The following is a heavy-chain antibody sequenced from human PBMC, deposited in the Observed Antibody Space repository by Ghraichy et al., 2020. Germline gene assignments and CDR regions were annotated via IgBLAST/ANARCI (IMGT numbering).Heavy chain of an antibody. Sequence: LSLTCAASGFSFSGFSMNWVRQAAGKGLEWISYISSSSTTMYYADSVKGRFTVSRDNAKNSLYLQMNNLIDEDAAVYYCARGPSSSIDYWGQGTLVTVSS. D-gene: IGHD6-6*01. J-gene: IGHJ4*02. V-gene: IGHV3-48*02. CDR2: ISSSSTTM. CDR1: GFSFSGFS. CDR3: ARGPSSSIDY.